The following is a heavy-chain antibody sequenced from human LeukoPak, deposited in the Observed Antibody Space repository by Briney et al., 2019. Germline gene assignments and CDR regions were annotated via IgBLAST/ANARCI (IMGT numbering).Heavy chain of an antibody. J-gene: IGHJ5*02. CDR3: ARGYCSSTSCYSAHDNWFDP. V-gene: IGHV3-48*04. D-gene: IGHD2-2*01. Sequence: GGSLRLSCAASGFTFSSYSMNWVRQAPGKGLEWASYISSSSGTIYYADSVKGRFTISRDNAKNSLSLQMNSLRAEDTAVYYCARGYCSSTSCYSAHDNWFDPWGQGTLVTVSS. CDR2: ISSSSGTI. CDR1: GFTFSSYS.